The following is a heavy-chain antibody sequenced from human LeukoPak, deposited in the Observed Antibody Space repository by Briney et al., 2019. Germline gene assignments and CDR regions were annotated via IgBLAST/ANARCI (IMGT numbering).Heavy chain of an antibody. D-gene: IGHD3-3*01. Sequence: GASVKVSCKASGYTLTSYGISWVRQAPGQGLEWMGWISAYNGNTNYAQKLQGRVTMTTDTSTSTAYMELRSLRSDDTAVYYCARDKVRYDFWSGYSPDEYYYYGMDVWGQGTTVTVSS. V-gene: IGHV1-18*01. CDR3: ARDKVRYDFWSGYSPDEYYYYGMDV. J-gene: IGHJ6*02. CDR2: ISAYNGNT. CDR1: GYTLTSYG.